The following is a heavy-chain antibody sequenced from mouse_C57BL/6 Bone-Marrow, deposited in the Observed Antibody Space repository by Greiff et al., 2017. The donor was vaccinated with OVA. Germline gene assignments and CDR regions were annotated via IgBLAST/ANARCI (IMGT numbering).Heavy chain of an antibody. V-gene: IGHV5-17*01. CDR3: AITTVLATDFDY. Sequence: EVKLMESGGGLVKPGGSLKLSCAASGFSFSDYGMHWVRQAPEKGLEWVAYISCGSSTFYYEAKVKGRFTISRDNAKNTLFLQMTMQRSEDTAMYYCAITTVLATDFDYWGQGTTLTVSS. CDR1: GFSFSDYG. CDR2: ISCGSSTF. J-gene: IGHJ2*01. D-gene: IGHD1-1*01.